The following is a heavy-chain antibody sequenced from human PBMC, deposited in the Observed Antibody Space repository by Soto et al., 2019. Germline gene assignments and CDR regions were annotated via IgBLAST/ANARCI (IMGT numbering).Heavy chain of an antibody. CDR3: TIDQVGDIDY. CDR2: LSYDGSNK. V-gene: IGHV3-30-3*01. Sequence: QVQLVESGGGVVQPGRSLRLSCAASGFTFSSNAMHWFRQAPVKGLERGAILSYDGSNKYYAESVKGGFTNSRDNSNNTLYPQMNRLRSEDTAVYYCTIDQVGDIDYRGQGTLVTVSS. J-gene: IGHJ4*02. D-gene: IGHD3-16*01. CDR1: GFTFSSNA.